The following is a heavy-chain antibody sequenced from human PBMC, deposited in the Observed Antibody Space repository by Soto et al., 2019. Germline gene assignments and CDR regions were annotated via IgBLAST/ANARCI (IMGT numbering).Heavy chain of an antibody. CDR2: INGYTGNT. CDR1: GYTFTSYG. Sequence: QVQLVQSGAEVKKPGASVKVSCKASGYTFTSYGLSWVRQAPGQGLEWMGWINGYTGNTNYAQKFQGRGTMTTGTSTNTAYVGLWTLISDDTAVYYCARSWVTGKGGIDVWGQGTTVTVSS. V-gene: IGHV1-18*01. D-gene: IGHD3-16*01. J-gene: IGHJ6*02. CDR3: ARSWVTGKGGIDV.